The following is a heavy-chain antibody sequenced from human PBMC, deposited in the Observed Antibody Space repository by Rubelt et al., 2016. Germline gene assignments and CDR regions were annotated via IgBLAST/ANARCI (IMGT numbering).Heavy chain of an antibody. CDR3: ARIGCTGGSCKPYNYYAMDV. CDR1: GFSFRSYS. CDR2: ISSTSGTL. V-gene: IGHV3-48*01. D-gene: IGHD2-8*02. J-gene: IGHJ6*02. Sequence: GGSLRLSCAASGFSFRSYSMNWVRQAPGKGLEWIAYISSTSGTLSYAASVKGRFTVARDNAINSMYLQMRSLRAEDTAIYYCARIGCTGGSCKPYNYYAMDVWGQGTTVTVSS.